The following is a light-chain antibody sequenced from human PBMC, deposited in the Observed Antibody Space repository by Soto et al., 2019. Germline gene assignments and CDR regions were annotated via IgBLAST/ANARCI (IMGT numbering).Light chain of an antibody. CDR2: SNN. Sequence: QSVLTQPPSASGTPGQSVTISCSGSSSNIGSNTVNWYQQLPGTAPKLVIYSNNRRPSGVPDRFSGSKSGTSASLTISGLQSEDEAHYYCAAWDDSLSAYVFGGGTKVTVL. V-gene: IGLV1-44*01. CDR3: AAWDDSLSAYV. CDR1: SSNIGSNT. J-gene: IGLJ1*01.